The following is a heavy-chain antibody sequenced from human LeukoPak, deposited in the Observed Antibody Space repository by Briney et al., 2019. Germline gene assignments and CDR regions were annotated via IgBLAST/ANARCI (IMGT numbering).Heavy chain of an antibody. V-gene: IGHV3-20*04. CDR2: INWNGGST. CDR1: GFTFGDYG. CDR3: AAQGYCSDGSCS. D-gene: IGHD2-15*01. J-gene: IGHJ5*02. Sequence: GGSLRLSCAASGFTFGDYGMSWVRQAPGKGLELVSVINWNGGSTGYADSVKGRFTISRDNAKNSLYLQMNSLRAEDTAFYYCAAQGYCSDGSCSWGQGTLVTVSS.